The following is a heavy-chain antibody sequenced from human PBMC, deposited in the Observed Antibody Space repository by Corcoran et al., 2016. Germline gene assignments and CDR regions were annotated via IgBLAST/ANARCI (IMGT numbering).Heavy chain of an antibody. J-gene: IGHJ4*02. CDR2: INPNSGGT. CDR3: ASSSVPDIVGATRLDD. V-gene: IGHV1-2*02. Sequence: QVQLVQSGAEVKKPGASVKVSCKASGYTFTGYYMHWVRQAPGQGLEWMGWINPNSGGTNYAQKFQGRVTMTRDTSISTAYMELSRLRSDDTAVYYCASSSVPDIVGATRLDDWGQGTLVTVSS. CDR1: GYTFTGYY. D-gene: IGHD1-26*01.